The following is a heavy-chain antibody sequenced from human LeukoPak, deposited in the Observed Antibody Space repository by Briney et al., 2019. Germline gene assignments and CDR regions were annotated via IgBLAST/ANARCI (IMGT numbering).Heavy chain of an antibody. Sequence: GASVKVSCKASGYDFTRHGISWVRQAPGQGLEWMGWISAYDGDTKYAQNFQGRVTLTTDTSTSTAYMELGSLRSDDTAVYYCARDPSNSIGRMTWFDPWGQGTLVTVSS. V-gene: IGHV1-18*01. D-gene: IGHD2/OR15-2a*01. CDR1: GYDFTRHG. CDR2: ISAYDGDT. CDR3: ARDPSNSIGRMTWFDP. J-gene: IGHJ5*02.